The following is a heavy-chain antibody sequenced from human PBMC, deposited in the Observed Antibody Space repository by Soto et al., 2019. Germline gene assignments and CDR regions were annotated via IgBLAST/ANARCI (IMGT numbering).Heavy chain of an antibody. Sequence: EVQLLESGGGLVQPGGSLRLSCAASGFTFSSYAMSWVRQAPGKGLEWVLAISGSGGSTYYANSVKGRFTISRDNSKNTLDLKMNSLRAKDTAIYYCAKVGYYYDSSSYYYRWRYFQHRGQGTLVTVSS. CDR2: ISGSGGST. CDR1: GFTFSSYA. D-gene: IGHD3-22*01. CDR3: AKVGYYYDSSSYYYRWRYFQH. V-gene: IGHV3-23*01. J-gene: IGHJ1*01.